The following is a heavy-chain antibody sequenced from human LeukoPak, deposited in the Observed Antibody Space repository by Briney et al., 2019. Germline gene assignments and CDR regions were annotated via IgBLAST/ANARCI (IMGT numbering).Heavy chain of an antibody. CDR1: GFTFSSYA. CDR2: ISYDGSNK. J-gene: IGHJ4*02. D-gene: IGHD3-22*01. V-gene: IGHV3-30-3*01. Sequence: GGSLRLSCAASGFTFSSYAMHWVRQAPGKGLEWVAVISYDGSNKYYADSVKGRFTISRDNSKNTLYLQMNSLRAEDTAVYYCARSYCDSSGYYYCSFDYWGQGTLVTVSS. CDR3: ARSYCDSSGYYYCSFDY.